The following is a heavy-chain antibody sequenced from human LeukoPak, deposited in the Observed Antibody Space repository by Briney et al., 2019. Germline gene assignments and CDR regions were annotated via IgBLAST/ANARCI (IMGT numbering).Heavy chain of an antibody. CDR2: IYYSGST. V-gene: IGHV4-59*11. Sequence: SETLSLTCTVSGGSISSHYWSWIRQPPGKGLEWIGYIYYSGSTNYNPSLKSRVTISVDTSKNQFSLKLSSVTAADTAVYYCARDPGSWAFDIWGQGTMVTVSP. J-gene: IGHJ3*02. D-gene: IGHD3-10*01. CDR3: ARDPGSWAFDI. CDR1: GGSISSHY.